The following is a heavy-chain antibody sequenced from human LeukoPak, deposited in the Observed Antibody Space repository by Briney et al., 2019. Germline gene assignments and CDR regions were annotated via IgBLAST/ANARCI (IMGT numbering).Heavy chain of an antibody. J-gene: IGHJ6*02. CDR2: IYYSGST. Sequence: SETLSLTCTVSGGSISSYYWSWIRQPPGKGLEWIGYIYYSGSTNYNPSLKSRVTISVDTSKNQFSLKLSSVTAADTAVYYCARSDSSGWYYYYYYYGMDVWGQGTTVTVSS. CDR3: ARSDSSGWYYYYYYYGMDV. V-gene: IGHV4-59*01. D-gene: IGHD6-19*01. CDR1: GGSISSYY.